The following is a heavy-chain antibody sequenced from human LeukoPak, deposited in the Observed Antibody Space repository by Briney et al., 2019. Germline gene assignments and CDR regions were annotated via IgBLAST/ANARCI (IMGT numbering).Heavy chain of an antibody. CDR2: INLDGSIT. J-gene: IGHJ5*02. Sequence: GGSLSATLPDLASTSTKSCVRYIRQTPGKRLVWVSRINLDGSITTYADSVKGRFPTSRATTKNTLVVQMNSLRPEDTAVYYCARASTYHHGWFYPWGQGTLVTVSS. CDR3: ARASTYHHGWFYP. D-gene: IGHD2-21*01. CDR1: ASTSTKSC. V-gene: IGHV3-74*01.